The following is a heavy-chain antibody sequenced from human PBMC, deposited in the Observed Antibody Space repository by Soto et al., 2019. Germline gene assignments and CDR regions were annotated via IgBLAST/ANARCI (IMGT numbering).Heavy chain of an antibody. CDR2: ISAYNGNT. J-gene: IGHJ4*02. CDR3: ARATHPSSPWNHFDY. D-gene: IGHD1-1*01. V-gene: IGHV1-18*01. Sequence: GASVKVSCKASGYTFTSYGISWVRQAPGQGLEWMGWISAYNGNTNYAQKLQGRVTMTTDTSTSTAYMELRSLRSDDTAVYYCARATHPSSPWNHFDYGGEGTLVTVAS. CDR1: GYTFTSYG.